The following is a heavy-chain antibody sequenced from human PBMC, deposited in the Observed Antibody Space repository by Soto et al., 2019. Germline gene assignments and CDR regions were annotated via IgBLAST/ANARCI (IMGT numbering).Heavy chain of an antibody. J-gene: IGHJ4*02. V-gene: IGHV1-18*01. CDR2: ISAYNGNT. CDR3: AREGDGYNGLRYAGY. D-gene: IGHD5-12*01. Sequence: WASVKVSCKASGYTFTSYGISWVRQAPGQGLEWMGWISAYNGNTNYAQKLQGRVTMTTDTSTSTAYMELRSLRSDDTAVYYCAREGDGYNGLRYAGYWGQGTLVTVSS. CDR1: GYTFTSYG.